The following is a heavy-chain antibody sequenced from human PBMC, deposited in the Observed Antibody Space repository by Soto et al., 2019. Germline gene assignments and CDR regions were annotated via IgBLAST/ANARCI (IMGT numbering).Heavy chain of an antibody. J-gene: IGHJ5*02. V-gene: IGHV1-18*01. CDR2: ISTYNGNT. CDR1: GYTFTSYG. Sequence: VASVKVSCKASGYTFTSYGISWVRQAPGQGLEWMGWISTYNGNTNYAQKLQGRVTMTTDTSTSTAYMELRSLRSDDTAVYYCARFGQELRYCDWLFKFGWFDPWGQGTLVTVSS. CDR3: ARFGQELRYCDWLFKFGWFDP. D-gene: IGHD3-9*01.